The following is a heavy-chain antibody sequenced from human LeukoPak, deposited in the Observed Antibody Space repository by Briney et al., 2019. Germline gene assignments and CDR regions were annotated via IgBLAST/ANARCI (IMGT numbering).Heavy chain of an antibody. CDR2: ISSSGSTI. CDR1: GFTFSDYY. V-gene: IGHV3-11*01. J-gene: IGHJ4*02. Sequence: GGSLRLSCVASGFTFSDYYMSWIRQAPGKGLEWVSYISSSGSTIYYADSVKGRFTISRDNAKNSLYLQMNSLRAEDTAAYYCARIGASSWYEDYWGQGTLVTVSS. D-gene: IGHD6-13*01. CDR3: ARIGASSWYEDY.